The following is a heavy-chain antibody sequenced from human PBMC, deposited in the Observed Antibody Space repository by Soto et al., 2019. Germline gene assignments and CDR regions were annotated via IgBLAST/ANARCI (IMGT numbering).Heavy chain of an antibody. CDR3: AKDRIAVAGTSGH. CDR1: GFTFSSYA. D-gene: IGHD6-19*01. Sequence: VQLVESGGGVVQPGRSLRLSCAASGFTFSSYAMSWVRQAPGKGLEWVSVISGSGGSTYYADSVKGRFTISRDNSKKTLYLQMNSLRAEDTAVYYCAKDRIAVAGTSGHWGQGTLVTVSS. V-gene: IGHV3-23*04. J-gene: IGHJ4*02. CDR2: ISGSGGST.